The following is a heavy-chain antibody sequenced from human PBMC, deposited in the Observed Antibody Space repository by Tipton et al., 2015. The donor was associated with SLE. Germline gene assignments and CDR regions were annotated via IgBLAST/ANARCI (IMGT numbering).Heavy chain of an antibody. Sequence: TLSLTCTVSGGSISSGYYYWTWVRQPAGKGLEWIGHIFTSGSTNYNPSLKSRVTISVDTSTDQFSLNLSSVTAADTAVYHCARALYYYDSGSYFYYMDVWGKGTSVTVSS. J-gene: IGHJ6*03. CDR2: IFTSGST. V-gene: IGHV4-61*09. CDR3: ARALYYYDSGSYFYYMDV. D-gene: IGHD3-10*01. CDR1: GGSISSGYYY.